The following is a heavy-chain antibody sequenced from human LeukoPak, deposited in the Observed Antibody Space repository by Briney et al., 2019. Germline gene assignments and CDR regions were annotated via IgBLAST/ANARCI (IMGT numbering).Heavy chain of an antibody. CDR2: INSDGSST. D-gene: IGHD1-26*01. CDR1: GFTFSSSW. J-gene: IGHJ5*02. CDR3: ARGQWEQAEGDWFDP. V-gene: IGHV3-74*01. Sequence: GGSLRLSCAASGFTFSSSWMHWVRQAPEKGLVWVSRINSDGSSTSYADSVKGRFTISRDNAKNTLFLQMNSLRAEDTAVYYCARGQWEQAEGDWFDPWGQGTLVTVSS.